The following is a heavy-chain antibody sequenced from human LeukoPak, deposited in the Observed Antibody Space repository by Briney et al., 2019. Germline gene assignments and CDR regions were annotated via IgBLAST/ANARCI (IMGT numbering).Heavy chain of an antibody. CDR2: ISWEGSTT. J-gene: IGHJ4*02. CDR3: AKARSSSWSYLES. D-gene: IGHD6-13*01. Sequence: PGGSLRLSCAASGFTFDDHTMHWVRQLPGKDLDWVSLISWEGSTTYYADSVKDRFTISRDTSKKSLYLQMNSLRTEYTALYYCAKARSSSWSYLESWGQGTLVTVSS. V-gene: IGHV3-43*01. CDR1: GFTFDDHT.